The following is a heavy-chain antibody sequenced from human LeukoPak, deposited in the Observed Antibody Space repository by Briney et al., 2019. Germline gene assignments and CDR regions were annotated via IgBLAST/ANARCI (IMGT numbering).Heavy chain of an antibody. CDR2: ISWDVDK. Sequence: SGPTLGKPTQTPTLTCTFSGFSLITSGVGVGWIRQPPGKALEWHALISWDVDKRYSPSLKSRLTITMDTSKNQVVLTMTNVDPVDTATYYFARCLLSWYYYFDYWGQGARFTVSS. CDR1: GFSLITSGVG. CDR3: ARCLLSWYYYFDY. J-gene: IGHJ4*02. D-gene: IGHD6-13*01. V-gene: IGHV2-5*02.